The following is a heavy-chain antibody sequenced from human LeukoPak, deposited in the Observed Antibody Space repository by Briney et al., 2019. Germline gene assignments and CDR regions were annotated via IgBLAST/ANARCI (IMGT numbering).Heavy chain of an antibody. CDR2: IYYSGST. CDR1: GGSISSYY. D-gene: IGHD3-10*01. CDR3: ARHPYYYGSGSDPGP. Sequence: SETLSLTCTVSGGSISSYYWSWIRQPPGKGLEWIGYIYYSGSTNYNPSLKSRVTISVDTSKNQFSLKLSSMTAADTAVYYCARHPYYYGSGSDPGPWGQGTLVTVSS. V-gene: IGHV4-59*08. J-gene: IGHJ5*02.